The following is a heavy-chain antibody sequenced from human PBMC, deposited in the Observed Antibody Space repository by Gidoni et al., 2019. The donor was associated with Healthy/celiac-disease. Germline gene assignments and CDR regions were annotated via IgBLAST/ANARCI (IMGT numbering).Heavy chain of an antibody. J-gene: IGHJ6*02. CDR2: IWYDGSNK. Sequence: QVQLVESGGGVVQPGRSLRLSCAASGFTCSSYGMHWVRQAPGKGLEWVAVIWYDGSNKYYADSVKGRFTISRDNSKNTLYLQMNSLRAEDTAVYYCARERITIFGVDKDYYYYYGMDVWGQGTTVTVSS. CDR1: GFTCSSYG. D-gene: IGHD3-3*01. V-gene: IGHV3-33*01. CDR3: ARERITIFGVDKDYYYYYGMDV.